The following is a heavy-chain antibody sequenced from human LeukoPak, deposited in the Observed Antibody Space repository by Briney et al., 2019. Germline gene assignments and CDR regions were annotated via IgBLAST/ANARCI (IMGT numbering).Heavy chain of an antibody. V-gene: IGHV4-4*07. CDR2: IYTSGST. CDR1: GYSISSYY. CDR3: ARGPNYYDSSGYFDDYYGMDV. Sequence: ASETLSLTCIVSGYSISSYYWRWIRQPAGKGLEWIGRIYTSGSTNYNPSLKSRVTMSVDTSKNQSSLKLSSVTAADTAVYYCARGPNYYDSSGYFDDYYGMDVWGQGTTVTVSS. D-gene: IGHD3-22*01. J-gene: IGHJ6*02.